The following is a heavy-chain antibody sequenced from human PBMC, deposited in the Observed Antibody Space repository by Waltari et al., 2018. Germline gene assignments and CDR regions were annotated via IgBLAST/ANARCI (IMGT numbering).Heavy chain of an antibody. Sequence: EVQLDESGGGLVQPGGSLRLSCSVTGFSVTRYLMNGVRQAPGTGLVWVARINSDGSSTTYADSVKGRFTISRDNAKNTVYLQMNSLRVEDTAVYYCTRALWLGELYDYWGQGTLVTVSS. CDR2: INSDGSST. V-gene: IGHV3-74*01. CDR1: GFSVTRYL. J-gene: IGHJ4*02. CDR3: TRALWLGELYDY. D-gene: IGHD3-10*01.